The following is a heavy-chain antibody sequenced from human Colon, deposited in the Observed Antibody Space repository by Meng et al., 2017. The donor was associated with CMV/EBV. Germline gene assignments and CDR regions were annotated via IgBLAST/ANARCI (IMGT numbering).Heavy chain of an antibody. CDR3: AKDRDCTSNSCPNYDMDV. Sequence: SLKISCDASGFALTSHGMHWVRQAPGKGLEWVSGISWNSGSIGYADSVKGRFTISRDNAKNSVYLQMNSLRAEDTALYFCAKDRDCTSNSCPNYDMDVWGQGTTVTVSS. CDR1: GFALTSHG. V-gene: IGHV3-9*01. D-gene: IGHD2/OR15-2a*01. J-gene: IGHJ6*02. CDR2: ISWNSGSI.